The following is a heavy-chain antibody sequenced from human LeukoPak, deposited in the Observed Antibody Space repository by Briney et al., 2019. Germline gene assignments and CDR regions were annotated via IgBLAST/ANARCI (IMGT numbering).Heavy chain of an antibody. CDR1: GYTFTSYG. CDR2: ISAYNGNT. J-gene: IGHJ3*02. V-gene: IGHV1-18*01. Sequence: ASVKVSCKASGYTFTSYGISWVRQAPGQGLEWMGWISAYNGNTNYAQKLQGRVTMTTDTSTSTAYMELRSLRSDDTAVYYCARGRYPRGYSGGDDAFDIWGQGTMVTVSS. CDR3: ARGRYPRGYSGGDDAFDI. D-gene: IGHD5-12*01.